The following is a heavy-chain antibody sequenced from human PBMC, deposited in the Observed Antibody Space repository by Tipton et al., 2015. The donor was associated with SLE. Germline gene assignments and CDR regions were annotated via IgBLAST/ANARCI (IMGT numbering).Heavy chain of an antibody. D-gene: IGHD6-19*01. Sequence: TLSLTCAVYGGSFSGYYWSWIRQPPGKGLEWIGEINHSGSTNYNPSLKSRVTISVDTSKNQFSLKLSSVTAADTAVYYCARWGSGWYGWFDPWGQGTLVTVSS. CDR1: GGSFSGYY. CDR2: INHSGST. V-gene: IGHV4-34*01. CDR3: ARWGSGWYGWFDP. J-gene: IGHJ5*02.